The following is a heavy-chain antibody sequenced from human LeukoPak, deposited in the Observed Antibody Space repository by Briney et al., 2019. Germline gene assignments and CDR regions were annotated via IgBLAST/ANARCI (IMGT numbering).Heavy chain of an antibody. D-gene: IGHD6-13*01. CDR1: GFMFRSYG. CDR2: IWYDGSYE. V-gene: IGHV3-33*03. Sequence: GGSLRLSCVASGFMFRSYGMHWVRQAPGKGLEWVAVIWYDGSYEYYADSVKGRFTISRDNSNNTLFLQMNSLRVEDTAVYYCATDSGYGRKARFDPWGQGALVTVSS. CDR3: ATDSGYGRKARFDP. J-gene: IGHJ5*02.